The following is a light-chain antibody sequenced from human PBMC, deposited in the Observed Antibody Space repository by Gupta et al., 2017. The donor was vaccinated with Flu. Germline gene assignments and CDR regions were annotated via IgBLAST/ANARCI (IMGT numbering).Light chain of an antibody. CDR2: AAS. Sequence: ASQSVRTNYVAWYQQKPGQAHRLLIYAASSRDAGIPDRFSGSGSGTDFTLTISRLEPEDFAVYYCQYYIGSPPGVTFGPGTKVDIE. J-gene: IGKJ3*01. V-gene: IGKV3-20*01. CDR3: QYYIGSPPGVT. CDR1: QSVRTNY.